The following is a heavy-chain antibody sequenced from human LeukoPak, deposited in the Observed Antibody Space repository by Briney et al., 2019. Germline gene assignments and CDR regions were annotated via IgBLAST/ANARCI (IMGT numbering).Heavy chain of an antibody. D-gene: IGHD4-17*01. Sequence: GGSLRLSCAASGLTFRNYAMSWVRQAPGKGLEWVSAISGSGGSTYYADSVKGRFTISRDNSKNTLYLQMNSLRAEDTAVYYCAKKAYAKKKNWFDPWGQGTLVTVSS. V-gene: IGHV3-23*01. CDR1: GLTFRNYA. J-gene: IGHJ5*02. CDR3: AKKAYAKKKNWFDP. CDR2: ISGSGGST.